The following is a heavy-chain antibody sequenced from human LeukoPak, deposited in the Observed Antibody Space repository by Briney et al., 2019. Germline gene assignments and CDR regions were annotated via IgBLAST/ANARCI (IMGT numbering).Heavy chain of an antibody. CDR1: GFTFSSYA. V-gene: IGHV3-7*01. CDR2: IKQDGSEK. CDR3: ARKGLPDY. J-gene: IGHJ4*02. Sequence: GGSLRLSCAASGFTFSSYAMSWVRQAPGKGLEWVANIKQDGSEKYYVDSVKGRFTISRDNAKNSLYLQMNSLRVEDTAVYYCARKGLPDYWGQGTLVTVSS.